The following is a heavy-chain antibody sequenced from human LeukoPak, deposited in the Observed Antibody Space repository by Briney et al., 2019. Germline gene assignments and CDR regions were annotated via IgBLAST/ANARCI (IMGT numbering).Heavy chain of an antibody. CDR2: IIPIFGTA. CDR1: GGTFSSYA. CDR3: AGRYCSGGSCHYYYGMDV. D-gene: IGHD2-15*01. V-gene: IGHV1-69*13. Sequence: ASVKDSCKASGGTFSSYAISWVRQAPGQGLEWMGGIIPIFGTANYAQKFQGRVTITADESTSTAYMELSSLRSEDTAVYYCAGRYCSGGSCHYYYGMDVWGQGTTVTVSS. J-gene: IGHJ6*02.